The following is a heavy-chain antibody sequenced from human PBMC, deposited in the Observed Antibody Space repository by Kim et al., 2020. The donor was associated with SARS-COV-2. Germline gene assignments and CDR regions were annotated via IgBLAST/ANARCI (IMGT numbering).Heavy chain of an antibody. Sequence: ADSVKGRFTIARDNSKNTLYLQMNSLRAEDTAVYYCAKDVVVVTAPPGDYWGQRTLVTVSS. J-gene: IGHJ4*02. D-gene: IGHD2-21*02. CDR3: AKDVVVVTAPPGDY. V-gene: IGHV3-23*01.